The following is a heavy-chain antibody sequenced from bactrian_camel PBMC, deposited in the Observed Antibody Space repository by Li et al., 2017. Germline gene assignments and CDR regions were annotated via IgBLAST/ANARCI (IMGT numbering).Heavy chain of an antibody. J-gene: IGHJ4*01. CDR1: GYTYGSYC. V-gene: IGHV3S55*01. CDR2: IDSDGST. Sequence: HVQLVESGGGSVQAGGSLGLSCAASGYTYGSYCMGWFRQAPGKEREGVAAIDSDGSTSYADSVKDRFTISQDNSKNTVYLQMNSLKPEDTAMCYCAAAPVYGGRWSVPPTPLKPSEYKSWARRPRSPSP. D-gene: IGHD6*01.